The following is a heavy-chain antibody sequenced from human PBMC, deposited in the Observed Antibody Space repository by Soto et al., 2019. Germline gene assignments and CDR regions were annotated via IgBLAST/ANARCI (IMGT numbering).Heavy chain of an antibody. V-gene: IGHV3-23*01. Sequence: GGSLRLSCAASGFTFSSYAMSWVRQAPGKGLEWVSAISGSGGSTYYTDSVKGRFTISRDNSKNTLYLQMNSLRAEDTAVYYCAKDGSSDVPADPFDYWGQGTLVTVSS. CDR2: ISGSGGST. CDR1: GFTFSSYA. CDR3: AKDGSSDVPADPFDY. J-gene: IGHJ4*02. D-gene: IGHD2-2*01.